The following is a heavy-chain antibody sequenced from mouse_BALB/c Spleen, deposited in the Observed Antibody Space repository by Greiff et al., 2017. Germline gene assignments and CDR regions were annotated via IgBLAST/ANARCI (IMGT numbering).Heavy chain of an antibody. CDR1: GYSITSDYA. CDR2: ISYSGST. CDR3: ARSGIYDGYYGFAY. V-gene: IGHV3-2*02. Sequence: VQLKQSGPGLVKPSQSLSLTCTVTGYSITSDYAWNWIRQFPGNKLEWMGYISYSGSTSYNPSLKSRISITRDTSKNQFFLQLNSVTTEDTATYYCARSGIYDGYYGFAYWGQGTLVTVSA. D-gene: IGHD2-3*01. J-gene: IGHJ3*01.